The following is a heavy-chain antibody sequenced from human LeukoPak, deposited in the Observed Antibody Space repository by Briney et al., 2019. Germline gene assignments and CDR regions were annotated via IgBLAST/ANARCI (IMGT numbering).Heavy chain of an antibody. CDR1: GFTFSSYE. CDR2: IYSGGST. Sequence: GGSLRLSCAASGFTFSSYEMNWVRQAPGKGLEWVSLIYSGGSTYYADSVKGRFIISRDNSKNTLYLQMNSLRAEDAAVYFCAKAPVTSCRGAYCYPFDSWGQGTLVTVSS. V-gene: IGHV3-66*01. CDR3: AKAPVTSCRGAYCYPFDS. D-gene: IGHD2-21*01. J-gene: IGHJ4*02.